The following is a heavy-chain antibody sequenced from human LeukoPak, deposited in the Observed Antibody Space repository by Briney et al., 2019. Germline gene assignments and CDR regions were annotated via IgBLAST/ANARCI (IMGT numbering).Heavy chain of an antibody. V-gene: IGHV3-21*01. J-gene: IGHJ6*03. CDR2: ISSSSSYI. CDR3: ARSVGYCSGGSCYSAHYYYYYMDV. D-gene: IGHD2-15*01. Sequence: GGSLGLSCAASGFTFSSYSMNWVRQAPGKGPEWVSSISSSSSYIYYADSVKGRFTISRDNAKNSLYLQMNSLGAEDTAVYYCARSVGYCSGGSCYSAHYYYYYMDVWGKGTTVTVSS. CDR1: GFTFSSYS.